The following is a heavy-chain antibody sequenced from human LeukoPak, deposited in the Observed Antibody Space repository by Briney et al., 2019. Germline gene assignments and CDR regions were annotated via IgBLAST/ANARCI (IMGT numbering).Heavy chain of an antibody. D-gene: IGHD1-1*01. V-gene: IGHV1-69*01. J-gene: IGHJ4*02. CDR1: GGTFSSYA. CDR3: ARDRAWNYFDS. Sequence: SVKVSCKASGGTFSSYAISWVRQAPGQGLEWMGGIIPIFGTANYAQKFQGRVTITADESTSTAYMELSSLRTEDTALYYCARDRAWNYFDSWGQGTLVTVSS. CDR2: IIPIFGTA.